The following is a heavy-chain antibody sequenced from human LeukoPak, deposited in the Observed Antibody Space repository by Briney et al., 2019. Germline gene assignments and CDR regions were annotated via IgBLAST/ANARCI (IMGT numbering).Heavy chain of an antibody. CDR2: ISSSSSYI. Sequence: PGGSLRLSCAASGFTVSSNYMSWVRQAPGKGLEWVSSISSSSSYIYYADSVKGRFTISRDNAKNSLYLQMNSLRAEDTAVYYCARRPDYGDYSAGVDYWGQGTLVTVSS. CDR3: ARRPDYGDYSAGVDY. D-gene: IGHD4-17*01. CDR1: GFTVSSNY. V-gene: IGHV3-21*01. J-gene: IGHJ4*02.